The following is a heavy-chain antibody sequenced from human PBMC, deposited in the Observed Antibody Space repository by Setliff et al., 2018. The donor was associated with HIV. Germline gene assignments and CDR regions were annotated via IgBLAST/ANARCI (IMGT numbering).Heavy chain of an antibody. D-gene: IGHD4-17*01. V-gene: IGHV4-39*01. CDR1: GASISSTSYY. CDR3: ARHYGGNLDAFDI. J-gene: IGHJ3*02. CDR2: IYYSGST. Sequence: PSETLSLTCTVSGASISSTSYYWGWIRQPLGKGLEWIGSIYYSGSTYYNPSLKSRVTISVDTSKNQFSLKLSSVTAADTAVFYCARHYGGNLDAFDIWGLGTMVTVSS.